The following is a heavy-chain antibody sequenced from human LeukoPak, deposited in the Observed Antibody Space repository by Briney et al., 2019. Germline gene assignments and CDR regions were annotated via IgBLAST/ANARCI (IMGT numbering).Heavy chain of an antibody. Sequence: GGSLRLSCAASGFTFSSYAMSWVRQAPGKGLEWVSAISGSGGSTYYADSVKGRFTISRDNSKNTLYLQMNSLRAEDTAIYYCAPHPSSGYYAYWGQGTLVTVSS. J-gene: IGHJ4*02. CDR2: ISGSGGST. CDR3: APHPSSGYYAY. D-gene: IGHD3-22*01. CDR1: GFTFSSYA. V-gene: IGHV3-23*01.